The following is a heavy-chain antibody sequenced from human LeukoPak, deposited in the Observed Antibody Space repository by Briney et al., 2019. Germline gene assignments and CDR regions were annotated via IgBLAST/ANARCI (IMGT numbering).Heavy chain of an antibody. D-gene: IGHD3-3*01. CDR1: GFTFSDYY. Sequence: PGGSLRLSCAASGFTFSDYYMSWVRQAPGKGLEWVSYISGSSGYTKYADSVKGRFTISRDDAKNSLYLQVNSLRAEDTAVYYCARDLRFYFDCWGQGTLVTVSS. V-gene: IGHV3-11*06. J-gene: IGHJ4*02. CDR3: ARDLRFYFDC. CDR2: ISGSSGYT.